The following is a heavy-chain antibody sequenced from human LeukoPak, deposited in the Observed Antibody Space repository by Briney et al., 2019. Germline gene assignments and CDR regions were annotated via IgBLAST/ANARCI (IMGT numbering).Heavy chain of an antibody. CDR2: IYYSGST. D-gene: IGHD6-13*01. CDR3: ARERSSSWYRSFDY. V-gene: IGHV4-39*06. J-gene: IGHJ4*02. Sequence: PSETLSLTCTVSGGSISSSSYYWGWIRQPPGKGLEWIGSIYYSGSTYYNPSLKSRVTISVDTSKNQFALTLTSVTAADTAVYYCARERSSSWYRSFDYWGQGTLVTVSS. CDR1: GGSISSSSYY.